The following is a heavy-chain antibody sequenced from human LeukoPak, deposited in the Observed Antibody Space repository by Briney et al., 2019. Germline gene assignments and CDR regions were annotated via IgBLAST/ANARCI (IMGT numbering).Heavy chain of an antibody. Sequence: GESLRLSCAASGFTFSSHAMSWVRQAPGKGLEWVSAISDSGGKTYYADSVKGRFTISRDNSKNTLYLQLNSLRAEDTAVYYCAKARMVYDYWGQGTLVTVSS. J-gene: IGHJ4*02. V-gene: IGHV3-23*01. CDR1: GFTFSSHA. D-gene: IGHD3-10*01. CDR3: AKARMVYDY. CDR2: ISDSGGKT.